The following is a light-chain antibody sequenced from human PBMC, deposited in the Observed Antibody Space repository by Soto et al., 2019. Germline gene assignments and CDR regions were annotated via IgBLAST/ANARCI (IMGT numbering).Light chain of an antibody. CDR3: QQYNSWPPIT. CDR2: DAS. Sequence: EVLMTQSPATLSVSPGERATLSCRASESVSRNLAWYQQKPGQAPRLLIYDASTRATGIPDRFSGGGSGTEFTLTIRSLQSEDFVVYYCQQYNSWPPITFGQGTRLEIK. J-gene: IGKJ5*01. CDR1: ESVSRN. V-gene: IGKV3-15*01.